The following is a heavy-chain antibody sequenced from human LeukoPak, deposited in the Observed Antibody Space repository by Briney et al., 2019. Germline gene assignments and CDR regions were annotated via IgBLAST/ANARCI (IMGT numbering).Heavy chain of an antibody. Sequence: GGSLRLSCAASGFTFSSYWMSWVRQAPGKGLEWVANIKQDGSEKYYVDSVKGRFTISRDNAKNTVYLQMNSLRAEDTAVYYCVRDWGYDSSGYWQKYFDTWGQGTLVTVSS. CDR2: IKQDGSEK. CDR1: GFTFSSYW. V-gene: IGHV3-7*01. D-gene: IGHD3-22*01. CDR3: VRDWGYDSSGYWQKYFDT. J-gene: IGHJ4*02.